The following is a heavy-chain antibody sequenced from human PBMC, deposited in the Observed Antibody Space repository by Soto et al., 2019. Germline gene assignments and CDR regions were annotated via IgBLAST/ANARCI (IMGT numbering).Heavy chain of an antibody. D-gene: IGHD2-15*01. CDR1: GFTFRSYE. J-gene: IGHJ3*02. CDR3: ATDFSGGSCHDAFDI. CDR2: ITSSGSTI. V-gene: IGHV3-48*03. Sequence: PGGSLRLSCVASGFTFRSYEMNWVRQAPGKGLEWFSYITSSGSTIHYADSVKGRFTISRDNAKNSLYLQMNILRAEDTAVYYCATDFSGGSCHDAFDIWCQGTMVTVSS.